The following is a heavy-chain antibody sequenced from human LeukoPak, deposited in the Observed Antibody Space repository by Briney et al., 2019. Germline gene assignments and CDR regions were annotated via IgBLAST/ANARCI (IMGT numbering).Heavy chain of an antibody. Sequence: PSETLSLTCTVSGGSISSYYWSWIRQPAGKGLEWIGRIYTSGSTNYNPSLKSRVTMSVDTSKNQFSLKLSSVTAADTAVYYCARDRYYYDSSGYRWFDPWGQGTLVTFSS. V-gene: IGHV4-4*07. CDR2: IYTSGST. J-gene: IGHJ5*02. CDR3: ARDRYYYDSSGYRWFDP. CDR1: GGSISSYY. D-gene: IGHD3-22*01.